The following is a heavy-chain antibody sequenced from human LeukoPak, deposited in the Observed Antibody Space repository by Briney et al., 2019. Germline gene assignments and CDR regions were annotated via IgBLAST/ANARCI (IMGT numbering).Heavy chain of an antibody. Sequence: PGGSLRLSCAASGFMFRSYSMNWVRQAPGKGLEWVSSISSSSSYIFYTDLVKGRFTISRDNAKKSLSLQMNSLRAEDTAVYYCARDRGEDYYGSGNYLRAFDIWGQGTMVTVSS. J-gene: IGHJ3*02. CDR2: ISSSSSYI. CDR3: ARDRGEDYYGSGNYLRAFDI. CDR1: GFMFRSYS. V-gene: IGHV3-21*01. D-gene: IGHD3-10*01.